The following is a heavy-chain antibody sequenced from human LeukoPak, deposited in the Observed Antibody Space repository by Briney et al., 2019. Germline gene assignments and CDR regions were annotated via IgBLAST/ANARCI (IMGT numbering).Heavy chain of an antibody. CDR1: GGSISSSSYY. CDR3: ALTRYCSSTSCYTGDYYYYYMDV. V-gene: IGHV4-39*01. J-gene: IGHJ6*03. CDR2: IYYSGST. D-gene: IGHD2-2*02. Sequence: SETLSLTCTVSGGSISSSSYYWGWIRQPPGKGLEWIGSIYYSGSTYYNPSLKSRVTISIDTSTNQFSLKLSSVTAADTAVYYCALTRYCSSTSCYTGDYYYYYMDVWGKGTTVTVSS.